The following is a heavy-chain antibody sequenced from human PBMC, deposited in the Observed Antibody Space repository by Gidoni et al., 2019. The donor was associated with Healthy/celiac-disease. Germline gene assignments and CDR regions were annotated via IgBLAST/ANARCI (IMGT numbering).Heavy chain of an antibody. J-gene: IGHJ6*03. V-gene: IGHV1-46*01. CDR3: ARDGVLRFLEWSQPKPPPIYYYYMDV. D-gene: IGHD3-3*01. CDR1: GYTFTSYY. CDR2: INPSGGST. Sequence: QVQLVQSGAEVKKPGASVKVSCKASGYTFTSYYMHWVRQAPGQGLEWMGIINPSGGSTSYAQKFQGRVTMTRDTSTSTVYMELSSLRSEDTAVYYCARDGVLRFLEWSQPKPPPIYYYYMDVWGKGTTVTVSS.